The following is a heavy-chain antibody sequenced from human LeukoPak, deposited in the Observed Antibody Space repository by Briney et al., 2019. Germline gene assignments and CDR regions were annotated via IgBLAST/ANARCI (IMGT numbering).Heavy chain of an antibody. J-gene: IGHJ4*02. D-gene: IGHD6-19*01. CDR3: ARGLGGWLRLFDY. V-gene: IGHV4-39*07. CDR2: INHSGST. Sequence: PSETLSLTCTVSGGSISSSSYYWSWIRQPPGMGLEWIGEINHSGSTNYNPSLKSRVTISVDTSKNQFSLKLSSVTAADTAVYYCARGLGGWLRLFDYWGQGTLVTVSS. CDR1: GGSISSSSYY.